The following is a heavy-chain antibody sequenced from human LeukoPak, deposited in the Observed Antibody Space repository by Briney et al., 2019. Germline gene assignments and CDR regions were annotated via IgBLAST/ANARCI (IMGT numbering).Heavy chain of an antibody. V-gene: IGHV3-7*05. J-gene: IGHJ6*02. Sequence: GGSLRLSCTASGFTFSNYWMSWVRQTPEKGLEWVANIKQDGSKKVYVDFVKGRFTISRDNAQTSLYLHMNSLRAEDTAVYYCARDPYSSSWSYGMDVWGQGTTVTVSS. CDR3: ARDPYSSSWSYGMDV. CDR1: GFTFSNYW. CDR2: IKQDGSKK. D-gene: IGHD6-13*01.